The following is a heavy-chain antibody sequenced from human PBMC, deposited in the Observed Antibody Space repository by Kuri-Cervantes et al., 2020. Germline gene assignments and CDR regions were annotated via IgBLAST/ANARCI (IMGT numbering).Heavy chain of an antibody. Sequence: GSLRLSCAVYGGSFSGYYWSWIRQPPGKGLEWIGEINHSGSTNYNPSLKSRVTISVDTSKNQFSLNLSFVTASDTAVYYCARGAETMIDYWGQGTLVTVSS. CDR1: GGSFSGYY. V-gene: IGHV4-34*01. CDR3: ARGAETMIDY. J-gene: IGHJ4*02. D-gene: IGHD3-22*01. CDR2: INHSGST.